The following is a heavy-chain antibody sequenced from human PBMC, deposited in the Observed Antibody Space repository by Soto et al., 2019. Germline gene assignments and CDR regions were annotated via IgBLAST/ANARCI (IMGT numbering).Heavy chain of an antibody. D-gene: IGHD2-15*01. J-gene: IGHJ5*02. CDR3: AKDGGREGYFGNLFDP. Sequence: QVQLVQSGAEVKKPGSSVKVSCKASGGTFSNYAITWVRQAPGQGLEWLGRIIPIFGTTDYAQKFQGRVSITADESTTTAYMELSSLRSDDTAVYYCAKDGGREGYFGNLFDPWGQGTLVTVSS. CDR2: IIPIFGTT. V-gene: IGHV1-69*15. CDR1: GGTFSNYA.